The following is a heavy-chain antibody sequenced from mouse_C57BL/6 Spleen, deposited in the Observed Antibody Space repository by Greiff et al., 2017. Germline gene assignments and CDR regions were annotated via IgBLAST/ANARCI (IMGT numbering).Heavy chain of an antibody. CDR3: ASLLADIYYDYDGWFAY. D-gene: IGHD2-4*01. V-gene: IGHV1-82*01. Sequence: QVQLQQSGPELVKPGASVKISCKASGYAFSSSWMNWVKQRPGKGLEWIGRIYPGDGDTNYNGKFKGKATLTADKSSSTAYMQLSSLTSEDSAVYFCASLLADIYYDYDGWFAYWGQGTLVTVSA. CDR2: IYPGDGDT. J-gene: IGHJ3*01. CDR1: GYAFSSSW.